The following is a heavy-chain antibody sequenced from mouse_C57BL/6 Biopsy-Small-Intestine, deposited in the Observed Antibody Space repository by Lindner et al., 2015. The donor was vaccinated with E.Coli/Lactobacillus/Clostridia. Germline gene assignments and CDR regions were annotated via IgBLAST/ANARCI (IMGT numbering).Heavy chain of an antibody. CDR1: GYAFSTSW. CDR2: IYPRDGDT. CDR3: TRGDVFAY. Sequence: VQLQESGAEVMKPGASVKISCKASGYAFSTSWMNWVKQRPGKGLEWIGRIYPRDGDTNYNGKFKGKAALTADKSSSTAYMQLSSLTSEDSAVYFCTRGDVFAYWGQGTLVTVSA. J-gene: IGHJ3*01. V-gene: IGHV1-82*01. D-gene: IGHD3-3*01.